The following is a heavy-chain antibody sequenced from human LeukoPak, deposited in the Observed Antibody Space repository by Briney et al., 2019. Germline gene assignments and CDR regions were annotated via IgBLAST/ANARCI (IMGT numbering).Heavy chain of an antibody. J-gene: IGHJ4*02. CDR2: FEPENDER. CDR3: ATEVSSIVPDY. Sequence: ASVKVSCKVSGHTLSEMTMHWVRQAPGKGLEWMGGFEPENDERIYARKFRGRVTMTEDTSTDTAYMELSSLRSEDTAVYYCATEVSSIVPDYWGQGTLVTVSS. CDR1: GHTLSEMT. V-gene: IGHV1-24*01. D-gene: IGHD2-21*01.